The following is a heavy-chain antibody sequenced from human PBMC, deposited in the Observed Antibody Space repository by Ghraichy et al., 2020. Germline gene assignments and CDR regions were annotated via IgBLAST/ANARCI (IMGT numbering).Heavy chain of an antibody. CDR1: GYTFAGYS. CDR3: ARGCTDGSCYWVY. Sequence: ASVKVSCKASGYTFAGYSMHWVRQAPGQRLEWLGWINGDNGNTKYSQKFRGRVTLTRDTSARTAYMELSSPTSEDTAVYYCARGCTDGSCYWVYWGQGTLVTVSS. CDR2: INGDNGNT. J-gene: IGHJ4*02. D-gene: IGHD2-15*01. V-gene: IGHV1-3*01.